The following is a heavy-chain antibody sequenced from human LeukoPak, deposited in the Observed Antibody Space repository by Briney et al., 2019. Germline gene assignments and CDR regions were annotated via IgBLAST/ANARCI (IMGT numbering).Heavy chain of an antibody. CDR3: ARVHIVTGTYFDS. D-gene: IGHD3-10*01. CDR2: VYSSGLT. J-gene: IGHJ4*02. Sequence: SETLSLTCTISGDSMSGYSWSWLRQPAGKELEWIGRVYSSGLTEYNVSLDGRVTMSIETAKSQFSLKLDSVTAADTAAYYCARVHIVTGTYFDSWGQGALVTVSS. V-gene: IGHV4-4*07. CDR1: GDSMSGYS.